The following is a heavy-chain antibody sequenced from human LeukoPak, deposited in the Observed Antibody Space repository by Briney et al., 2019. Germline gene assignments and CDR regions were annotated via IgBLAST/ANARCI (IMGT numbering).Heavy chain of an antibody. CDR2: INHSGST. CDR1: GGSISSYY. D-gene: IGHD5-12*01. Sequence: SETLSLTCTVSGGSISSYYWSWIRQPPGKGLEWIGEINHSGSTNYNPSLKSRVTISVDTSKNQFSLKLSSVTAADTAVYYCARGSGGYDYLCAFDIWGQGTMVTVSS. J-gene: IGHJ3*02. V-gene: IGHV4-34*01. CDR3: ARGSGGYDYLCAFDI.